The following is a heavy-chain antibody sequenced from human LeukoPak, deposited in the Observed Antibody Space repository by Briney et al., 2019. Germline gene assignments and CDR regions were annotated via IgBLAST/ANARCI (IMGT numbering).Heavy chain of an antibody. V-gene: IGHV3-23*01. D-gene: IGHD5-24*01. Sequence: PGGSLRLSCAASGFTFSSYAMSWVRQAPGKGLEWVSAISGSGGSTYYADSVKGRFTISRDNSKNTLYLQMNSLRAEDTAVYDCAKGGLHNPQGFDYWGQGTLVTVSS. CDR3: AKGGLHNPQGFDY. CDR2: ISGSGGST. J-gene: IGHJ4*02. CDR1: GFTFSSYA.